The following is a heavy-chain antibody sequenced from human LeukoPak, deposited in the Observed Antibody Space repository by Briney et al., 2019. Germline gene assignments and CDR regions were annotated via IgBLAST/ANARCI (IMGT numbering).Heavy chain of an antibody. J-gene: IGHJ4*02. CDR2: ISGSGGST. CDR3: AKDSGYLISGTYYFDQ. Sequence: GGSLRLSCAASGFTFTNYAMNWVRQAPGKGLEWVSVISGSGGSTYYADSVKGRFTISRDNSKNTLFLQMNSLRAEDTAVYYCAKDSGYLISGTYYFDQWGQGTLVTVSS. D-gene: IGHD1-26*01. V-gene: IGHV3-23*01. CDR1: GFTFTNYA.